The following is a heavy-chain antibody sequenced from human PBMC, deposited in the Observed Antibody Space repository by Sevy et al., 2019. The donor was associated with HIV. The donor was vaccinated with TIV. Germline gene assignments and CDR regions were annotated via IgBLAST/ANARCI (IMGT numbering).Heavy chain of an antibody. D-gene: IGHD3-3*01. Sequence: GGSLRLSCEASGFTFNTYGMHWVRQAPGKGLEWVAVIWYDGTNTNYADSVKGRFTISRDNSKNTLYLQMNSLRGEDTAMYYCARDYHYDFWSGYYTYYYYGMDVWGQGTTVTVSS. CDR2: IWYDGTNT. CDR3: ARDYHYDFWSGYYTYYYYGMDV. J-gene: IGHJ6*02. CDR1: GFTFNTYG. V-gene: IGHV3-33*01.